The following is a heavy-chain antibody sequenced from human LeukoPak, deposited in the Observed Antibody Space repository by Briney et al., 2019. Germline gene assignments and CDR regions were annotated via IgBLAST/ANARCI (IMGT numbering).Heavy chain of an antibody. CDR3: ARAPYSSSLYYYYGMDV. CDR1: GGTFSSYA. CDR2: IIPIFGTA. D-gene: IGHD6-13*01. J-gene: IGHJ6*02. V-gene: IGHV1-69*01. Sequence: SVKVSCKASGGTFSSYAISWVRQAPGQGLEWMGGIIPIFGTANYAQKFQGRVTITADESTSTAYMELRSLRSDDTAVYYCARAPYSSSLYYYYGMDVWGQGTTVTVSS.